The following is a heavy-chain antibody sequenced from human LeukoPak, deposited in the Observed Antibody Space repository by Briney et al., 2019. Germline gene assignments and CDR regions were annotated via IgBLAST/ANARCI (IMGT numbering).Heavy chain of an antibody. CDR1: GYSFTSFY. Sequence: ASVKVSCKTSGYSFTSFYIHWVRQAPGQGLELMGMVNPSGGSAISAQKFQDRVNMTTDTSTRTVYMEMTGLTSDDTGIYYCARDAFWGQGTQVTVSS. V-gene: IGHV1-46*01. D-gene: IGHD3-3*02. J-gene: IGHJ4*02. CDR2: VNPSGGSA. CDR3: ARDAF.